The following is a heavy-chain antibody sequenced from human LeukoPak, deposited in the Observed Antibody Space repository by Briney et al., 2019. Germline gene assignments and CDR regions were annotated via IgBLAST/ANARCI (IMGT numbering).Heavy chain of an antibody. D-gene: IGHD3-22*01. V-gene: IGHV3-30*18. CDR1: GFTFSRYP. CDR2: ISNDGSKK. Sequence: QSGGSLRLSCAASGFTFSRYPMHWVRQAPGKGLEWVAVISNDGSKKYYADSVKGRFTISRDNSKNTLYLQMNSLRAEDTAVYYCAKDLAYYYDSSGYVHYYYGMDVWGQGTTVTVSS. J-gene: IGHJ6*02. CDR3: AKDLAYYYDSSGYVHYYYGMDV.